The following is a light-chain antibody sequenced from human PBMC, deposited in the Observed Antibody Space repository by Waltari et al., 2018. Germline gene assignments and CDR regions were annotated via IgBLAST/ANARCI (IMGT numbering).Light chain of an antibody. V-gene: IGLV6-57*02. CDR3: QSYDSSLWV. CDR2: EDN. J-gene: IGLJ3*02. Sequence: NFMLTQPHSVSESPGKTVTISCTGSSGSIASNYVQWYQQRPGSAPTTVNSEDNQRPSGLPDRFSGSIDSSSNSASLSISGLKTEDEADYYCQSYDSSLWVFGGGTKLTVL. CDR1: SGSIASNY.